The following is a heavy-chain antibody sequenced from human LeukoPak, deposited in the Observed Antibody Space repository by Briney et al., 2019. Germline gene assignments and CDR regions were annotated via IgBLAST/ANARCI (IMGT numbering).Heavy chain of an antibody. CDR3: AKRSGNSGYYTLFDY. CDR1: GFTFNSYA. J-gene: IGHJ4*02. V-gene: IGHV3-23*01. Sequence: PGGSLRLSCAASGFTFNSYAMNWVRQAPGKGLEWVSGISGSGGSTDYADSVKGRFTISRDNSKNTVYMQMNSLRAEDTAVYYCAKRSGNSGYYTLFDYWGQGTLVTVSS. D-gene: IGHD3-22*01. CDR2: ISGSGGST.